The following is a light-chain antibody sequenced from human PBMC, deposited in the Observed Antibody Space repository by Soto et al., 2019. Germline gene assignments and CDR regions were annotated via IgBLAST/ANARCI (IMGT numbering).Light chain of an antibody. J-gene: IGKJ2*01. CDR2: RAS. CDR3: QLYYSLPYT. CDR1: QSVLYSPDNRNF. Sequence: DIVMTQSPDSLAVSLGERATINCKSSQSVLYSPDNRNFLAWYQQKAGQAPKLIIYRASSRESGVPDRISGGGSGTEFTLTIGCLQAEDVAVYYCQLYYSLPYTFGQGTKLEIK. V-gene: IGKV4-1*01.